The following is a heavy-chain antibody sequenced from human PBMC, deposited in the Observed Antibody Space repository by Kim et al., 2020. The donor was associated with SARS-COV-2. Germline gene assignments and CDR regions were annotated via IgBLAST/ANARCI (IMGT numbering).Heavy chain of an antibody. CDR3: AREGGYSSSEGFDY. Sequence: GGSLRLSCAASGFTFSSYAMHWVRQAPGKGLEWVAVISYDGSNKYYADSVKGRFTISRDNSKNTLYLQMNSLRAEDTAVYYCAREGGYSSSEGFDYWGQGTLVTVSS. V-gene: IGHV3-30*04. D-gene: IGHD6-6*01. J-gene: IGHJ4*02. CDR2: ISYDGSNK. CDR1: GFTFSSYA.